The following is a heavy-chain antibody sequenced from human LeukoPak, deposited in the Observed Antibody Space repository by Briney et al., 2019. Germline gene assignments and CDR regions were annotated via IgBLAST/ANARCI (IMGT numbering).Heavy chain of an antibody. D-gene: IGHD6-19*01. V-gene: IGHV3-23*01. CDR3: AKLLAGSPFDY. CDR2: ISGSGGST. J-gene: IGHJ4*02. CDR1: GFTFSSYV. Sequence: PGGSLRLSCAASGFTFSSYVMSWVRQAPGKGLEWVSAISGSGGSTYYADSVKGRFTISRDNSKNTLYLQMDSLRAEDTAVSYCAKLLAGSPFDYWGQGTLVTVSS.